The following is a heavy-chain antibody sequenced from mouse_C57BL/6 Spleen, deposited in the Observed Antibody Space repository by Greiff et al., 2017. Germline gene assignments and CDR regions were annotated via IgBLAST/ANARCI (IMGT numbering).Heavy chain of an antibody. CDR3: ARVGGMDY. Sequence: EVNVVESGGGLVKPGGSLKLSCAASGFSFSSYAMSWVRQTPEKRLEWVATISDGGSYTSSPDHVKGRFTISRDKAKNDLYLQMSHLKAEDTAMYYCARVGGMDYWGQGTSVTGSS. J-gene: IGHJ4*01. CDR1: GFSFSSYA. V-gene: IGHV5-4*03. CDR2: ISDGGSYT.